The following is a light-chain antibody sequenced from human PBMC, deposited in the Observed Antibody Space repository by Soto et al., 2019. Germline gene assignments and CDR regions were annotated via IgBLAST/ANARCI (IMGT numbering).Light chain of an antibody. CDR3: QQYNYYST. CDR1: HSLNGR. J-gene: IGKJ1*01. V-gene: IGKV1-5*01. Sequence: DIQMPQSPSTLSSSIGDRVTITGRASHSLNGRLAWYRQRPGHAPDLLIYDVSTLETGVPSRFSGTGSETEFTLTISGLQPDDFATYSCQQYNYYSTFGPGPTVEIK. CDR2: DVS.